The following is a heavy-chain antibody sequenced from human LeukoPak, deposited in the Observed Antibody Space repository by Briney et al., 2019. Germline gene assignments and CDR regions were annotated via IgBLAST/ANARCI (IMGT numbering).Heavy chain of an antibody. Sequence: SETLSLTCTVSGGSISSSSYYWGWIRQPPGKGLEWIGSIYYSGSTYYNPSLKSRVTISVDTSKNQFSLKLSSVTAADTAVYYCARHRVRYSSGWYDYWGQGTLVTVSS. V-gene: IGHV4-39*01. CDR2: IYYSGST. CDR3: ARHRVRYSSGWYDY. CDR1: GGSISSSSYY. D-gene: IGHD6-19*01. J-gene: IGHJ4*02.